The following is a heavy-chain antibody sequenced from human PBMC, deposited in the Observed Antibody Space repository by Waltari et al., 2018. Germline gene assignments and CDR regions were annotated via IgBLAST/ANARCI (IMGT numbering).Heavy chain of an antibody. CDR3: ARDRAFAVSLQD. CDR2: VSNDGIGR. D-gene: IGHD4-17*01. V-gene: IGHV3-30*04. J-gene: IGHJ4*02. CDR1: AFTFSRFS. Sequence: QAPLVESGGGVVQPGRSLRLSCATSAFTFSRFSMHWVRQAPGKGLQWVAGVSNDGIGRYADSVKGRFTISRDNAKSTVSLEMNSLRPDDTALYYCARDRAFAVSLQDWGQGTPVTVSS.